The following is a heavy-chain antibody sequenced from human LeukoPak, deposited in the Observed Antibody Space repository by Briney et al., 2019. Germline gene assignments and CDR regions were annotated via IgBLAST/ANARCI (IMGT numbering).Heavy chain of an antibody. D-gene: IGHD2-2*01. J-gene: IGHJ4*02. V-gene: IGHV1-8*01. CDR2: MNPNSGNT. CDR1: GYTFTNYD. CDR3: ARGPGCISTSCPYYFDY. Sequence: ASVKVSCKASGYTFTNYDINWVRQASGQRLDWMGWMNPNSGNTGYAQKFQGRVTMTRNTSISTAYMELSSLSSEDTAVYYCARGPGCISTSCPYYFDYWGRGALVTVSS.